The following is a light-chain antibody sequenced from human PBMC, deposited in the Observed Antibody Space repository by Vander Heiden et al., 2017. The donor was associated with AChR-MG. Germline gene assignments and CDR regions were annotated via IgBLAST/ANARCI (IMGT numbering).Light chain of an antibody. J-gene: IGLJ3*02. CDR2: DVS. V-gene: IGLV2-14*03. Sequence: QSALTQPASVSGSPGQSITISCTGTSSDVGCYNYVSWYQQHPGKAPKLRIDDVSNRLSGVSNRFAGSKSGNTASLTISGLQAEDEADYYCSSYTRSSTWVFGGGTKLTVL. CDR3: SSYTRSSTWV. CDR1: SSDVGCYNY.